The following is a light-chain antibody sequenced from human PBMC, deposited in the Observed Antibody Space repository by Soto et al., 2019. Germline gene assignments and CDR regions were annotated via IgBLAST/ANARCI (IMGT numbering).Light chain of an antibody. V-gene: IGLV2-14*01. CDR3: CSYTSSSTL. CDR2: AVT. J-gene: IGLJ1*01. CDR1: SSDVGGYNY. Sequence: QSVLTQPASVSGSPGQSITISCTGTSSDVGGYNYVSWYQQHPGKAPKLMIYAVTDRPSGVSSRFSGSKSGNTASLTISGLQAEDEADYYCCSYTSSSTLFGTGTKVTV.